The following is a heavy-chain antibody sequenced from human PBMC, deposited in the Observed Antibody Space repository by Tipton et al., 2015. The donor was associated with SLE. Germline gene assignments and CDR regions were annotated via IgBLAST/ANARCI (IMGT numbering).Heavy chain of an antibody. CDR1: GGSFSGYY. J-gene: IGHJ6*03. D-gene: IGHD3-16*01. CDR2: INHSGGT. V-gene: IGHV4-34*01. CDR3: ARGRPRATQAWGGYYYYMDV. Sequence: GLVKPSETLSLTCAVYGGSFSGYYWSWIRQPPGKGLEWIGEINHSGGTNYNPSLKSRITISVDTSKNQFSLRLSSVTAADTAVYYCARGRPRATQAWGGYYYYMDVWGKGTTVTVSS.